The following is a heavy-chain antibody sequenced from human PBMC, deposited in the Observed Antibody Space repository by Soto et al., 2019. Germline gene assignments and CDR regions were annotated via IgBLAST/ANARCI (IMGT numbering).Heavy chain of an antibody. CDR3: TRSAYCGGDCYSSNWFDP. CDR1: ARTFFISA. Sequence: SVKFSCKTSARTFFISAFSWVRQAPGQGLEWVGGIIPTLGTIHVAQRFQGRVTSTADKSTNTAYMELNSLTSEDTAVYYCTRSAYCGGDCYSSNWFDPWGQGTLVTVSS. CDR2: IIPTLGTI. V-gene: IGHV1-69*10. D-gene: IGHD2-21*02. J-gene: IGHJ5*02.